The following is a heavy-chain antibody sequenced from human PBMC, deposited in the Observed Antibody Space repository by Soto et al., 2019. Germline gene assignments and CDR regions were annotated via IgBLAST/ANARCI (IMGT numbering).Heavy chain of an antibody. CDR2: ISGYNGFT. V-gene: IGHV1-18*04. J-gene: IGHJ6*02. Sequence: ASVKVSCKTSGHTFTSLAFSWVRQAPGQGLEWMGWISGYNGFTKYAENLQGRVTMTTGTSTSTAYMELRSLRSDDTAVYYCARKYCSTTSCTSQYGMDVWGPGTTVTVSS. CDR1: GHTFTSLA. D-gene: IGHD2-2*01. CDR3: ARKYCSTTSCTSQYGMDV.